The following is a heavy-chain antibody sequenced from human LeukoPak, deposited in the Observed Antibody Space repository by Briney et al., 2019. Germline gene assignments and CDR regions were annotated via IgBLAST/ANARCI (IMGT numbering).Heavy chain of an antibody. CDR2: ISSSSSYI. CDR1: GFTFSSYG. D-gene: IGHD3-10*01. CDR3: AASVRGVTSFDY. V-gene: IGHV3-21*01. Sequence: SGGSLRLSCAASGFTFSSYGMHWVRQAPGKGLEWVSSISSSSSYIYYADSVKGRFTISRDNAKNSLYLQMNSLRAEDTAVYYCAASVRGVTSFDYWGQGTLVTVSS. J-gene: IGHJ4*02.